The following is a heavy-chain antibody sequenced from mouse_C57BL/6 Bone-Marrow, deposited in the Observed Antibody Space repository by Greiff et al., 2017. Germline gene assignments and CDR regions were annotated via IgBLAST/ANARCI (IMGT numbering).Heavy chain of an antibody. D-gene: IGHD1-1*01. CDR1: GYTFTSYG. Sequence: QVQLQQSGAELARPGASVKLSCKASGYTFTSYGISWVKQRTGQGLEWIGEIYPRSGNTYYNEKFKGKATLTADKSSSTAYMELRSLTSEDSAVYFCASPGIYYYGSSTAYWGQGTLVTVSA. J-gene: IGHJ3*01. CDR2: IYPRSGNT. CDR3: ASPGIYYYGSSTAY. V-gene: IGHV1-81*01.